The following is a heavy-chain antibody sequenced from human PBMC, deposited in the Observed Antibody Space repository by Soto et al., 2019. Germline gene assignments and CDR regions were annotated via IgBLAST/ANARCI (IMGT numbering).Heavy chain of an antibody. CDR3: ARDGYDGSGSPYPAY. Sequence: SETLSLTCTVSGGSMSEYFWSWVRQSPGKGLEWIGYIYYLGSTDYNPSLKSRVTISVDTSKRQFSLKLSSVTAADTAIYYCARDGYDGSGSPYPAYWGPGIQVTVSS. CDR1: GGSMSEYF. D-gene: IGHD3-10*01. CDR2: IYYLGST. J-gene: IGHJ4*02. V-gene: IGHV4-59*01.